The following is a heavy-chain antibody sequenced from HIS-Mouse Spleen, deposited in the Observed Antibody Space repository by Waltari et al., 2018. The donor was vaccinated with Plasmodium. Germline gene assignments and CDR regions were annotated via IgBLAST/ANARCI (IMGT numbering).Heavy chain of an antibody. CDR1: GYTFTGYY. Sequence: QVQLVQSGAEVKKPGASVKVSCKASGYTFTGYYMHWVRQAPGQGLEWMEWTNPNGGGTNYAKKFQGRVTMTRDTSISTAYMELSRLKSDDTAVYYCARLDPHSSSWYRYFQHWGQGTLVTVSS. CDR2: TNPNGGGT. CDR3: ARLDPHSSSWYRYFQH. D-gene: IGHD6-13*01. J-gene: IGHJ1*01. V-gene: IGHV1-2*02.